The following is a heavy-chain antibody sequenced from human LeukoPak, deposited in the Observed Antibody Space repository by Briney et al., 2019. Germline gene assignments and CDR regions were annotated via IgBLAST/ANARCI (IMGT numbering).Heavy chain of an antibody. CDR3: TKDLYGSGSKSCGMDV. CDR1: GFTFRSYA. Sequence: GRSLRLSCAASGFTFRSYAMHWVRQAPGKGLEWVADISYDGSNKYYADSVRGRFTTSRDNSKNTLYLQMNSLGAEDTAVYYCTKDLYGSGSKSCGMDVWGKGTTVTVSS. D-gene: IGHD3-10*01. V-gene: IGHV3-30*04. J-gene: IGHJ6*04. CDR2: ISYDGSNK.